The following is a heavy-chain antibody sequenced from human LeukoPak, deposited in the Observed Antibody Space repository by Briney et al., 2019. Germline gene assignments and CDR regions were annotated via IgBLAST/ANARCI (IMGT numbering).Heavy chain of an antibody. CDR1: GGSISGINYY. CDR3: ARVSPSGVWDV. D-gene: IGHD3-10*01. V-gene: IGHV4-61*02. CDR2: IYTTGSS. Sequence: SETLSFTCTVSGGSISGINYYWTWIRQPAGKGLEWIGRIYTTGSSNYNPSLKSRVTISVDTSNNQFSLKLSSVTAADTAVYYCARVSPSGVWDVWGQGTTVTVSS. J-gene: IGHJ6*02.